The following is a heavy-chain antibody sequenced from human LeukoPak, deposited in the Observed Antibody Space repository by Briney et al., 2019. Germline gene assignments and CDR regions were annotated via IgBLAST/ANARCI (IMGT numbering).Heavy chain of an antibody. Sequence: KPSETLSFTCAVSGASISSSNWWSWVRQPPGKGLEWIGEIYHSGSTNYNPSLKRRVTISVDKSKKQFSLKLSSVTAADTAVYYCARGEFDGGVYFDYWGQGTLVTVSS. CDR1: GASISSSNW. J-gene: IGHJ4*02. V-gene: IGHV4-4*02. D-gene: IGHD3-16*01. CDR3: ARGEFDGGVYFDY. CDR2: IYHSGST.